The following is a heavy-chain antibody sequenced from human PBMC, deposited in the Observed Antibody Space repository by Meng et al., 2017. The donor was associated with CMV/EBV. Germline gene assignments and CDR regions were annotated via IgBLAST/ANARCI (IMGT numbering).Heavy chain of an antibody. CDR1: GGPIRSYY. D-gene: IGHD3-9*01. CDR3: ARERVLYYDVLTGWLGYYGMDV. J-gene: IGHJ6*02. V-gene: IGHV4-59*01. CDR2: IYYSGST. Sequence: SETLSLTCTVPGGPIRSYYWSWIRQPPGKGLEWTGYIYYSGSTNYNPSLKSRVTISVDTSKNQFSLKLSSVTAADTAVYYCARERVLYYDVLTGWLGYYGMDVWGQGTTVTVSS.